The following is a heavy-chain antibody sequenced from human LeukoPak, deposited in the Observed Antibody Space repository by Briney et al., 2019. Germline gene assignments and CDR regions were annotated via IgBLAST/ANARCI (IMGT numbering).Heavy chain of an antibody. J-gene: IGHJ6*02. Sequence: PGRSLRLSCAASGFIFSSNGIHWVRQAPGKGLEWVSFIQTGGDPKYYADSVRGRFTISRDNSKKTCSLQMDSLRVEDTATYYCAREASTEIIGGMDVRGQGTTVTVTS. CDR3: AREASTEIIGGMDV. CDR1: GFIFSSNG. V-gene: IGHV3-33*01. CDR2: IQTGGDPK. D-gene: IGHD2-8*02.